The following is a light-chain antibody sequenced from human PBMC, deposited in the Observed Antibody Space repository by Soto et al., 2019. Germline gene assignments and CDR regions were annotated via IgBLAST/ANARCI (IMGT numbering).Light chain of an antibody. V-gene: IGKV1-33*01. J-gene: IGKJ4*01. CDR2: DAS. Sequence: DIQMTQSPSSLSASVGDRVTITCQASQDISNYLNWYQQKPGKAPKLLIYDASNLETGVPSRFSGSGSGTDFTFTSSSLQPEDIATYYCQQYDNLPSFGGGTKVEIQ. CDR1: QDISNY. CDR3: QQYDNLPS.